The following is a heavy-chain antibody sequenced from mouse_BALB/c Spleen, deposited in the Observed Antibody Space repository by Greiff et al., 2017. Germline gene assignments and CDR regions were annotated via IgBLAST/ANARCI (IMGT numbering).Heavy chain of an antibody. Sequence: EVMLVESGGGLVKPGGSLKLSCAASGFTFSSYAMSWVRQTPEKRLEWVATISSGGSYTYYPDSVKGRFTISRDNAKNTLYLQMSSLRSEDTAMYYCALTDYWGQGTSVTVSS. CDR3: ALTDY. CDR1: GFTFSSYA. J-gene: IGHJ4*01. V-gene: IGHV5-9-1*01. CDR2: ISSGGSYT.